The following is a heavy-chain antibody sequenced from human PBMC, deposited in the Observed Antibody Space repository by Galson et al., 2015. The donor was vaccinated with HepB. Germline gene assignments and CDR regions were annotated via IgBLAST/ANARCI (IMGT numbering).Heavy chain of an antibody. D-gene: IGHD3-10*01. CDR3: AQDLTYYYGSGSYFVGMNA. CDR2: ISWKSDFT. V-gene: IGHV3-9*01. J-gene: IGHJ6*02. Sequence: SLRLSRAASGFTFEDYAMHWVRQVPGKGLEWVAGISWKSDFTGYADSVRGRFTISRDNAKYSLYLQMNSLRTEDTALYYCAQDLTYYYGSGSYFVGMNAWGQGTPVTVAS. CDR1: GFTFEDYA.